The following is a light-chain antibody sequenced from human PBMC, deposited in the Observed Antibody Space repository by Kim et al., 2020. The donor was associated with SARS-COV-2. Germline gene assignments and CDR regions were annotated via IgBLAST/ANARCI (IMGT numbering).Light chain of an antibody. CDR1: SSDVGAYDY. V-gene: IGLV2-11*01. Sequence: GQSVTLFCTGTSSDVGAYDYVSWYQQYPGKAPKLMIYDVNRRPSGVPDRFAGSKSGNTASLTISGLQADDEADYYCCSYAGRYSAVFGGGTQLTVL. CDR3: CSYAGRYSAV. J-gene: IGLJ2*01. CDR2: DVN.